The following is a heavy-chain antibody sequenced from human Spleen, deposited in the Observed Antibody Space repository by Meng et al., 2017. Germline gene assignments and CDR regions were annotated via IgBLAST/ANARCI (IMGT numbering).Heavy chain of an antibody. D-gene: IGHD6-19*01. Sequence: QVQVVQSGAEVKRPGASVKVSCKASHYTFTGYGVSWFRQAPGQGLEWMRWIHPSGHPTYAQKFQGRVTMTIDTSTTTASMELRSLRSDDSALYYCVKHSSDWSLDSWGQGTLVTVSS. CDR2: IHPSGHP. CDR3: VKHSSDWSLDS. J-gene: IGHJ4*02. CDR1: HYTFTGYG. V-gene: IGHV1-18*01.